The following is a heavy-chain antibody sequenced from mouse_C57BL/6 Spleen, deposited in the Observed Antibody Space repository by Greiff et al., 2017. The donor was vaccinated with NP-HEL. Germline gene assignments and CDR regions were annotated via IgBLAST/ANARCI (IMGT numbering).Heavy chain of an antibody. CDR2: ISSGSSTI. D-gene: IGHD1-1*01. Sequence: EVQVVESGGGLVKPGGSLKLSCAASGFTFSDYGMHWVRQAPEKGLEWVAYISSGSSTIYYADTVKGRFTISRDNAKNTLFLQMTSLRSEDTAMYYCARPYGGFYWYVDVWGTGTTVTVSS. J-gene: IGHJ1*03. CDR1: GFTFSDYG. V-gene: IGHV5-17*01. CDR3: ARPYGGFYWYVDV.